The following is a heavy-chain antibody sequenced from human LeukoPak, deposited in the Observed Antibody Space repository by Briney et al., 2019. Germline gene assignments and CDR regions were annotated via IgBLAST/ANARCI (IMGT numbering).Heavy chain of an antibody. CDR2: IGDSDGRT. V-gene: IGHV3-23*01. CDR3: AKDSSSYDWGYMDV. J-gene: IGHJ6*03. CDR1: GFTFSTYA. Sequence: HPGGSLRLSCAASGFTFSTYAMSWVRQAPGKGLEWVSLIGDSDGRTRYADSVKGRFTISRDNSKNTLYLEMNSLRAEDTAVYYCAKDSSSYDWGYMDVWGKGTTVTISS. D-gene: IGHD3-22*01.